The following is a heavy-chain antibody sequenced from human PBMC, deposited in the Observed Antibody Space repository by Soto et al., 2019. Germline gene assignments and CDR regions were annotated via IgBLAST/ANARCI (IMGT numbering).Heavy chain of an antibody. Sequence: DVQLVESGGGMVQPGGSLRLSCAASGFTFRNFAMNWVRQVPGKGLEWLSYISSSGSKTFYSEYVKGRFTISRDNIEYSLFLQMNNLRVEDTGIYFCARDSIAAPNWFDPWGQGTRVIVSS. CDR3: ARDSIAAPNWFDP. CDR2: ISSSGSKT. J-gene: IGHJ5*02. D-gene: IGHD6-6*01. CDR1: GFTFRNFA. V-gene: IGHV3-48*03.